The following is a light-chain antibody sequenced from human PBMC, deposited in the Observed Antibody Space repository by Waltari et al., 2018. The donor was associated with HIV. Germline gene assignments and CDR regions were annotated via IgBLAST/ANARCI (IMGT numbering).Light chain of an antibody. Sequence: EIVWTQSPGTLSLSPGERATLSCRASQSVISSYLAWYQQKPGQAPRLLIYVASSGATGIPARFSGSGSGTDFTLTISGLEPEDFAMYYCQQYGSSPRTFGQGTKVEIK. CDR2: VAS. CDR1: QSVISSY. V-gene: IGKV3-20*01. J-gene: IGKJ1*01. CDR3: QQYGSSPRT.